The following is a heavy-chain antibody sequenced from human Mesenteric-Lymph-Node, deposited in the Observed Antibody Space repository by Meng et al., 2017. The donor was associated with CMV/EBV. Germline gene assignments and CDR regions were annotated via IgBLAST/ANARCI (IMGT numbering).Heavy chain of an antibody. J-gene: IGHJ4*02. CDR3: ARDATLSGSYYLYYFDY. D-gene: IGHD1-26*01. Sequence: YPFTDYYVHWVRQAPGQGLEWMGWFNPKTGGATYAQTFQGRVTMTGDTSITTAYMELKRLTSDDSAVYYCARDATLSGSYYLYYFDYWGQGTLVTVSS. CDR1: YPFTDYY. V-gene: IGHV1-2*02. CDR2: FNPKTGGA.